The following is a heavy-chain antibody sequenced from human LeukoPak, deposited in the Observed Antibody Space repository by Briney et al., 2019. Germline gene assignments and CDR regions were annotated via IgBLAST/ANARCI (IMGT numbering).Heavy chain of an antibody. CDR1: GGSMNNYY. CDR3: ARSRAAKWELPGQFDS. V-gene: IGHV4-4*07. Sequence: SDTLSLTCTVSGGSMNNYYWNWIRQSPKKGLEWIGFVFSRGTTNFNPSFRSRLTMSIDTSRNQFSLRLTSMTAADTAVYFCARSRAAKWELPGQFDSWGQGRLVTVSS. CDR2: VFSRGTT. J-gene: IGHJ4*02. D-gene: IGHD1-26*01.